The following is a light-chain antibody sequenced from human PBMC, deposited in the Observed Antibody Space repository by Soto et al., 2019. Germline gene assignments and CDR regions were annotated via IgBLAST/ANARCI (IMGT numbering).Light chain of an antibody. J-gene: IGLJ2*01. V-gene: IGLV1-40*01. CDR3: QSYDSDLSVV. Sequence: QSVLTQPPSVSGAPGQRVTISCTGTSSNIGAGHGVQWYQQPPGTAPKLLIYKNNFRPSGVSVRFSGSKSGASASLAITGLQAEDEGDYYCQSYDSDLSVVFGGGTKVTVL. CDR2: KNN. CDR1: SSNIGAGHG.